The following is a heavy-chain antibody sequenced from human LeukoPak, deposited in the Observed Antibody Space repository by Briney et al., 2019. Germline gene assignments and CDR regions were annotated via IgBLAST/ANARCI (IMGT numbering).Heavy chain of an antibody. J-gene: IGHJ5*02. Sequence: PSETLSLTCTVSGGSVSTGTYFWSWIRQPPGKGLEWIGEIFYSGSTNYNPSLKSRVTISVDTSKNQFSLKLSSVTAADTAVYYCARGRTVKYNWFDPWGQGTLVTVSS. V-gene: IGHV4-61*01. CDR1: GGSVSTGTYF. CDR2: IFYSGST. D-gene: IGHD4-17*01. CDR3: ARGRTVKYNWFDP.